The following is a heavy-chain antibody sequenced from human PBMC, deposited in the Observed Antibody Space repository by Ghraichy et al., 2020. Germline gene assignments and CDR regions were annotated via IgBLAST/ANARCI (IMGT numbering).Heavy chain of an antibody. CDR2: ISSSSSYI. D-gene: IGHD1-26*01. CDR3: ARDDHLGGEWEPLPYYFDY. Sequence: GGSLRLSCAASGFTFSSYSMNWVRQAPGKGLEWVSSISSSSSYIYYADSVKGRFTISRDNAKNSLYLQMNSLRAEDTAVYYCARDDHLGGEWEPLPYYFDYWGQGTLVTVSS. J-gene: IGHJ4*02. CDR1: GFTFSSYS. V-gene: IGHV3-21*01.